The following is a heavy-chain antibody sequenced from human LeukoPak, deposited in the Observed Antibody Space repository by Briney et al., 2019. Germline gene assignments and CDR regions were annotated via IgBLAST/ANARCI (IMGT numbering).Heavy chain of an antibody. V-gene: IGHV1-69*01. J-gene: IGHJ4*02. CDR2: IIPIFGTA. D-gene: IGHD3-22*01. CDR3: ARGVVSYYDSSGYYFFDY. CDR1: GGTFSSYA. Sequence: ASVKVSFKSSGGTFSSYAISWVRQAPGQGLEWKGGIIPIFGTANYAQKFQGRVTITADESTSTAYTELSSLRSEDTAVYYCARGVVSYYDSSGYYFFDYWGQGTLVTVSS.